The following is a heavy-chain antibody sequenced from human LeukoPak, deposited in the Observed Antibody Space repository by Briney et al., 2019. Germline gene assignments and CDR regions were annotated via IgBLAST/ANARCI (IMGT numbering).Heavy chain of an antibody. CDR3: ARKAIFGVVVGPRFDP. V-gene: IGHV4-34*01. D-gene: IGHD3-3*01. Sequence: SETLSLTCAVYGGSFSGYYWSWIRQPPGKGLEWIGEINHSGSTNYNPSLKSRVTISVDMSKNQFSLKLSSVTAADTAVYYCARKAIFGVVVGPRFDPWGQGTLVTVSS. CDR1: GGSFSGYY. CDR2: INHSGST. J-gene: IGHJ5*02.